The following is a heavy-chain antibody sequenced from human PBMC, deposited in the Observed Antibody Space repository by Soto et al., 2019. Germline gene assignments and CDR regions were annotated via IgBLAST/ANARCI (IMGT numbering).Heavy chain of an antibody. Sequence: GGSLRLSCAASGFTFRSYSMNWVRQAPGKGLEWVSYISSSNRTINYADSVKGRFIISRDNAKNSLYLQMHSLRDEYTAVYYCAREGWPLLQTGMDVWGQGTTVTV. V-gene: IGHV3-48*02. D-gene: IGHD2-15*01. CDR1: GFTFRSYS. J-gene: IGHJ6*02. CDR3: AREGWPLLQTGMDV. CDR2: ISSSNRTI.